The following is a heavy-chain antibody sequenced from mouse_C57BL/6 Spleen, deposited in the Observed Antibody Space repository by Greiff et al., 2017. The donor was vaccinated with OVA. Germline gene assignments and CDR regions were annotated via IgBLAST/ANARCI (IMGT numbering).Heavy chain of an antibody. J-gene: IGHJ1*03. CDR3: AREGNYYGSSYWYFDV. D-gene: IGHD1-1*01. Sequence: DVKLQESGPGLVKPSQSLSLTCSVTGYSITSGYYWNWIRQFPGNKLEWMGYISYDGSNNYNPSLKNRISITRDTSKNQFFLKLNSVTTEDTATYYCAREGNYYGSSYWYFDVCGTGTTVTVSS. CDR1: GYSITSGYY. CDR2: ISYDGSN. V-gene: IGHV3-6*01.